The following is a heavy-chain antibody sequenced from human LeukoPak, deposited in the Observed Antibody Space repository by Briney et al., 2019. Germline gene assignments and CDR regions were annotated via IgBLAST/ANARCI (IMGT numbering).Heavy chain of an antibody. CDR2: ISYDGSNK. D-gene: IGHD6-13*01. CDR3: AKDRIAQGLLDY. CDR1: GFTFSSYG. Sequence: GGSLRLSCAASGFTFSSYGMHWVRQAPGKGLEWVAVISYDGSNKYYADSVKGRFTISRDNSKNTLYLQMNSLRAEDTAVYYCAKDRIAQGLLDYWGQGTLVTVSS. V-gene: IGHV3-30*18. J-gene: IGHJ4*02.